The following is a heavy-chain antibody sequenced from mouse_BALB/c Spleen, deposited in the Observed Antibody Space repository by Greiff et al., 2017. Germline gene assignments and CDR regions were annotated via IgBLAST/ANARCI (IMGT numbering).Heavy chain of an antibody. CDR3: ARGGDFAWFAY. V-gene: IGHV1-7*01. J-gene: IGHJ3*01. Sequence: QVHVKQSGAELAKPGASVKMSCKASGYTFTSYWMHWVKQRPGQGLEWIGYINPSTGYTEYNQKFKDKATLTADKSSSTAYMQLSSLTSEDSAVYYSARGGDFAWFAYWGQGTLVTVSA. CDR2: INPSTGYT. CDR1: GYTFTSYW.